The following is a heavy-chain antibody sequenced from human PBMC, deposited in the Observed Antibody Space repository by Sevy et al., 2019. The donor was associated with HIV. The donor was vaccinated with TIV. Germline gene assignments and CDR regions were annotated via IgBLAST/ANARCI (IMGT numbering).Heavy chain of an antibody. CDR3: TRDGGGDYFDY. J-gene: IGHJ4*02. CDR1: GFTFRRYA. CDR2: ISYDGGKT. D-gene: IGHD2-15*01. V-gene: IGHV3-30*04. Sequence: GGSLSLSCAASGFTFRRYAMHWVRQAPGQGLESVAVISYDGGKTYHADSVKGRFTISRDNSENTLYLQMNSLRAEDTAVYYCTRDGGGDYFDYWGLGTLVTVSS.